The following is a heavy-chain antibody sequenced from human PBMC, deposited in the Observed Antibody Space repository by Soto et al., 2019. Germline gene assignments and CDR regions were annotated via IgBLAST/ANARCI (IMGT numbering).Heavy chain of an antibody. CDR1: GFTFSSYA. D-gene: IGHD1-26*01. J-gene: IGHJ6*03. Sequence: GGSLRLSCAASGFTFSSYAMHWVRQAPGKGLEWVAVISYDGSNKYYADSVKGRFTISRDNSKNTLYLQMNSLRAEDTAVYYCARDGHERGSYYYYYYYMDVWGKGTTVTVSS. CDR2: ISYDGSNK. V-gene: IGHV3-30*04. CDR3: ARDGHERGSYYYYYYYMDV.